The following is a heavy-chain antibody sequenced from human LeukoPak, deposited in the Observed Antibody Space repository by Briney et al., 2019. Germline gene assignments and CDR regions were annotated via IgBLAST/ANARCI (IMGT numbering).Heavy chain of an antibody. D-gene: IGHD2-15*01. V-gene: IGHV1-24*01. CDR1: GYTLTDLS. CDR2: FDAEHGET. Sequence: ASMKVSCKVSGYTLTDLSIHWLRQAPGKGLEWMGGFDAEHGETIYAQKFQGRVTMTDDTSTDTAYMELSSLRSEDTAAYYCATDIRWWIVDMWYFTFYFWGQETLVIVSS. CDR3: ATDIRWWIVDMWYFTFYF. J-gene: IGHJ4*03.